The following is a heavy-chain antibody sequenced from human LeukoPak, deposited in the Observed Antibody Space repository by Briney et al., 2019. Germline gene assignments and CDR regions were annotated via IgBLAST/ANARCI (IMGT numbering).Heavy chain of an antibody. V-gene: IGHV5-51*01. Sequence: PGESLKISCQGSGYSFTSYWIGWVRQMPGKGLEWMGIINPGDSDARYSPSFQGQVTISADKSISTAYLQWSSLKASDTAMYYCARHNPTVTTLDCWGQGTLVTVSS. CDR1: GYSFTSYW. CDR2: INPGDSDA. J-gene: IGHJ4*02. D-gene: IGHD4-17*01. CDR3: ARHNPTVTTLDC.